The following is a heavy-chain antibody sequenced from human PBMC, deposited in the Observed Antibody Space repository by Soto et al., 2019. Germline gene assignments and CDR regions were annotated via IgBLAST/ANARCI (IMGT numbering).Heavy chain of an antibody. CDR1: GFNFKSYA. D-gene: IGHD6-6*01. Sequence: DVQLLESGGGLVQPGGSLRLSCAASGFNFKSYAMNWVRQTPGKGLEWVATVSGGAATTYADSVRGRFTISREKSGNTVSLQMNSLRAEDSAVYYCAKGSHIAARPFFFDYWGRGTLVSVSS. CDR2: VSGGAAT. V-gene: IGHV3-23*01. CDR3: AKGSHIAARPFFFDY. J-gene: IGHJ4*02.